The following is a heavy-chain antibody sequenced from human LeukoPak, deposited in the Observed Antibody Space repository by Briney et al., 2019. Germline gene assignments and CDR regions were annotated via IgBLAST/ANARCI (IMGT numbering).Heavy chain of an antibody. D-gene: IGHD3-22*01. J-gene: IGHJ3*02. CDR2: IYTSGST. Sequence: SETPSLTXTVSGGSISSGSYYWSWIRQPAGKGLEWIGRIYTSGSTNYNPSLKSRVTISVDTSKNQFSLKLSSVTAADTAVYYCARARVNTGVVVIPTPYAFDIWGQGTMVTVSS. V-gene: IGHV4-61*02. CDR3: ARARVNTGVVVIPTPYAFDI. CDR1: GGSISSGSYY.